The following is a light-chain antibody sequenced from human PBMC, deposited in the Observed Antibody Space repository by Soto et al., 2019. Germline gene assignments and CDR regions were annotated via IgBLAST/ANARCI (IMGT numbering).Light chain of an antibody. V-gene: IGLV2-14*01. Sequence: QSVLTQPASVSGSPGQSITISCTGASSDVGNYDSVSWYQQHPGKAPRLIIYDVSNRPSGVSNRFSGFKSGNTASLTISGLQAEDEADYYCSSYTTSSTLVVFGGGTKLTVL. CDR2: DVS. CDR1: SSDVGNYDS. CDR3: SSYTTSSTLVV. J-gene: IGLJ2*01.